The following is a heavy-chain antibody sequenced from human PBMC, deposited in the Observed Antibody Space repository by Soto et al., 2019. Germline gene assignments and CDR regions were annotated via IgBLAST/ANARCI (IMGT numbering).Heavy chain of an antibody. D-gene: IGHD4-4*01. CDR1: GGTFSSYA. J-gene: IGHJ5*02. V-gene: IGHV1-69*01. CDR2: FIPIFGTA. CDR3: AREDSNYVGWFDP. Sequence: QVQLVQSGAEVKKPGSSVKVSCKASGGTFSSYAISWVRQAPGQGLEGLGGFIPIFGTANSAQKFQGRVTITADESTSTAYMELSSLRSEDTAVYYCAREDSNYVGWFDPWGQGTLVTVSS.